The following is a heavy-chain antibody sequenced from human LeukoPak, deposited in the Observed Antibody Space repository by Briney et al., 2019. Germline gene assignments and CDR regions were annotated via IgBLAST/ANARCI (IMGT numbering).Heavy chain of an antibody. V-gene: IGHV3-23*01. Sequence: GGSLRLSCAASGFTFSSYAMSWVRQAPGKGLEWVSAISGSGGSTYYADSVKGRFTISRDNSKNTLYLQMNSLRAEDTAVYCCAKSRPFGSSSWYGDWGQGTLVTVSS. CDR1: GFTFSSYA. J-gene: IGHJ4*02. CDR3: AKSRPFGSSSWYGD. CDR2: ISGSGGST. D-gene: IGHD6-13*01.